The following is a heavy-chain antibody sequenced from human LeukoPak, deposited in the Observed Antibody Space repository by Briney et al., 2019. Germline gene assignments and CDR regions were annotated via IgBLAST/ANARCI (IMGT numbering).Heavy chain of an antibody. D-gene: IGHD6-6*01. J-gene: IGHJ4*02. CDR2: IRHDGTNK. V-gene: IGHV3-30*02. Sequence: GGSLRLSCAASGFTFSSHGMHWVRQAPGKGLEWVAFIRHDGTNKYYADSVKGRFTISRDNSKNTLYLQMNSLRAEDTAVYYCAKDPGSSSSGDFYYFDYWGQGTLVTVSS. CDR1: GFTFSSHG. CDR3: AKDPGSSSSGDFYYFDY.